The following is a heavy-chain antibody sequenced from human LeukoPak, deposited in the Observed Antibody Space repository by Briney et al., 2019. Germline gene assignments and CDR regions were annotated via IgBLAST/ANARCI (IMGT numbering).Heavy chain of an antibody. D-gene: IGHD3-10*01. V-gene: IGHV3-11*03. Sequence: GGSLRLSCAASGFTFSDYYMSWVRQAPGKGLEWVSSISSSSSYIYYADSVKGRFTISRDNSKKTLYLQMNSLRAEDTAVYYCARSEYYYGSGSYYFFDYWGQGTLVTVSS. CDR3: ARSEYYYGSGSYYFFDY. CDR2: ISSSSSYI. CDR1: GFTFSDYY. J-gene: IGHJ4*02.